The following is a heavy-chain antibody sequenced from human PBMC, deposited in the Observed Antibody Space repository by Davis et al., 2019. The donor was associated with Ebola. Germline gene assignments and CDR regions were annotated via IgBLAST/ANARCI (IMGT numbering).Heavy chain of an antibody. Sequence: SETLSLTCTVSGGSISSGGYYWSWIRQHPGKGLEWIGCIYNSGSTYYNASLQSRLTISLDTSENQFSLKLNSVTAADTAVYYCARDRDYGYMDVWGKGTTVTVSS. V-gene: IGHV4-31*03. J-gene: IGHJ6*03. CDR1: GGSISSGGYY. D-gene: IGHD3-16*01. CDR3: ARDRDYGYMDV. CDR2: IYNSGST.